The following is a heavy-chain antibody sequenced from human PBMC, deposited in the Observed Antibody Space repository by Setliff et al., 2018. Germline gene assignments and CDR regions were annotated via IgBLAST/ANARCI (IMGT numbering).Heavy chain of an antibody. CDR3: AISSLSICTGGTCPNAFDV. CDR1: GYILNSYG. Sequence: ASVKVSCKASGYILNSYGISWVRQAPGQGLEWMGWISSYNDITNYAQRFQGRVTMTTDTSTSAAYMELRSLRSDDTAVYYCAISSLSICTGGTCPNAFDVWGQGTVVTVSS. J-gene: IGHJ3*01. CDR2: ISSYNDIT. V-gene: IGHV1-18*01. D-gene: IGHD2-8*02.